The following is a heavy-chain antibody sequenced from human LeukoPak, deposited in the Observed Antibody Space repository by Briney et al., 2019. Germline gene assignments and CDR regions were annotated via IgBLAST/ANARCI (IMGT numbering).Heavy chain of an antibody. V-gene: IGHV3-15*01. CDR2: IRRKTDGGTT. D-gene: IGHD2-8*02. Sequence: GGSLRLSCAASGFTFNKAWMSWVRQAPGKGLEWVGRIRRKTDGGTTDYAAPVKGRITISRDDSKNTLFLQMNSLKTGDTAVYYCTTVSDSGHLDYWGQGTLVTVSS. J-gene: IGHJ4*02. CDR1: GFTFNKAW. CDR3: TTVSDSGHLDY.